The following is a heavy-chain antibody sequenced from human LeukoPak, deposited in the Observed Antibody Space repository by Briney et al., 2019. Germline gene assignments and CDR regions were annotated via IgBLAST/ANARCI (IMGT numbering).Heavy chain of an antibody. V-gene: IGHV3-30-3*01. CDR1: GFTFSSYA. CDR2: ISYDGSNK. CDR3: ARFSSSDTYYYYYMDV. Sequence: PGRSLRLSCAASGFTFSSYAMHWVRQAPGKGLEWVAVISYDGSNKYYADSVKGRFTISRDNAKNSLYLQMNSLRAEDTAVYYCARFSSSDTYYYYYMDVWGKGTTVTVSS. J-gene: IGHJ6*03. D-gene: IGHD6-6*01.